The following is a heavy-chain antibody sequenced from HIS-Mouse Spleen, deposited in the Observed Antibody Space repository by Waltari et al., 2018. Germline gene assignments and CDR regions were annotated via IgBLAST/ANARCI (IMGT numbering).Heavy chain of an antibody. D-gene: IGHD3-3*01. CDR1: GGSISSGGYY. CDR3: ARSPYYDFWSGYSDNWFDP. Sequence: QVQLQESGPGLVKPSQTLSLTCTVSGGSISSGGYYWSWLLPHPGTGLEWIGYINYSGSTYYNPSLKRRVTISVDTSKNQFSLKLSSVTAADTAVYYCARSPYYDFWSGYSDNWFDPWGQGTLVTVSS. V-gene: IGHV4-31*03. J-gene: IGHJ5*02. CDR2: INYSGST.